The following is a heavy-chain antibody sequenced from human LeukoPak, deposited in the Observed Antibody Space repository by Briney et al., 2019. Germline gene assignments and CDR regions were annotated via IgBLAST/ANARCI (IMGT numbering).Heavy chain of an antibody. CDR2: AYYRSQWYN. CDR3: AREEAGTYGFQY. J-gene: IGHJ4*02. CDR1: GDSVSSNSGA. D-gene: IGHD3-10*01. V-gene: IGHV6-1*01. Sequence: SQTLSLTCAIFGDSVSSNSGAWNWIRQSPSRGLEWLGRAYYRSQWYNDYAFSVKGRIAINADTSKNHFSLQLNSVTPEDTAVYYCAREEAGTYGFQYWGQGTQVTVSS.